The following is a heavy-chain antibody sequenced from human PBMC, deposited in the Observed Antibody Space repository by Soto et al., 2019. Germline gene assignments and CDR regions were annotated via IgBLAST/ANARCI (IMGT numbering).Heavy chain of an antibody. V-gene: IGHV5-10-1*01. J-gene: IGHJ6*02. D-gene: IGHD1-26*01. Sequence: PGESLKISCKGSGYSFTSYWISWVRQMPGKGLEWMGRIDPSDSYTNYSPSFQGHVTISADKSISTAYLQWSSLKASDTAMYYCATGIYSGSFAYYGMDFWGQGTTVTAP. CDR2: IDPSDSYT. CDR3: ATGIYSGSFAYYGMDF. CDR1: GYSFTSYW.